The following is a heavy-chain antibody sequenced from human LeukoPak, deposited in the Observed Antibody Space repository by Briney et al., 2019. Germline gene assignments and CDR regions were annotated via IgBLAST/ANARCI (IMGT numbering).Heavy chain of an antibody. CDR2: IYYSGST. CDR3: ARDRMTYYYDSSGYYYSDY. Sequence: PSETLSLTCTVSGGSISSYYWSWIRQPPGKGLEWIGYIYYSGSTNYNPSLKSRVTISVDTSKNQFSLKLSSVTAADTAVYYCARDRMTYYYDSSGYYYSDYWGQGTLVTVSS. D-gene: IGHD3-22*01. V-gene: IGHV4-59*01. CDR1: GGSISSYY. J-gene: IGHJ4*02.